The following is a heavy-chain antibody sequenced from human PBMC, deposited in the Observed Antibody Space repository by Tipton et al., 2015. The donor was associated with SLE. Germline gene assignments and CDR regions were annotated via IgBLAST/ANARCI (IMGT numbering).Heavy chain of an antibody. V-gene: IGHV4-39*07. J-gene: IGHJ2*01. CDR1: NGSISSLYDY. D-gene: IGHD3-22*01. Sequence: TLSLTCTVSNGSISSLYDYWGWVRQPPGKGLEWLGSVFYSGRSYYNASLKRRVTISVDTVKTQFSLKLTSVTAADTAVYYCARERGGGHYDSSGYSDYYFDLWGRGTLVTVSS. CDR3: ARERGGGHYDSSGYSDYYFDL. CDR2: VFYSGRS.